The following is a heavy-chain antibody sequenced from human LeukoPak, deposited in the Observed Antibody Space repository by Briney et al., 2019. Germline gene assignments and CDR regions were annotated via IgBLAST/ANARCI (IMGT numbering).Heavy chain of an antibody. CDR3: ARLWQNWFDP. V-gene: IGHV4-59*08. J-gene: IGHJ5*02. Sequence: PSQTLSLTCTVSGGSISSYYWSWIRQPPGKGLEWIGYIYYSGTTTYNPSLKTRVTITVDTSKNQFSLKLSSVTAADTAVYYCARLWQNWFDPWGQGTLVTVSS. CDR1: GGSISSYY. CDR2: IYYSGTT.